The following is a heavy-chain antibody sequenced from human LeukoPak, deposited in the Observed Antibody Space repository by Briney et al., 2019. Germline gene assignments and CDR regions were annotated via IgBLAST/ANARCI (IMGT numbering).Heavy chain of an antibody. J-gene: IGHJ5*02. CDR3: AKLSPPHWFDP. Sequence: SETLSLTCTVSGGSISSSSDYWGWIRQPPGKGLEWIGSIYYSGTTYYNPSLRSRVAISVDTSKNQLSLKLSSVTAADMAVYYCAKLSPPHWFDPWGQGTQVTVSS. D-gene: IGHD5-24*01. CDR2: IYYSGTT. CDR1: GGSISSSSDY. V-gene: IGHV4-39*01.